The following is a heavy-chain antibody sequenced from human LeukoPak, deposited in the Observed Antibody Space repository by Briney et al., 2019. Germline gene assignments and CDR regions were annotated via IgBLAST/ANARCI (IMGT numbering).Heavy chain of an antibody. D-gene: IGHD5-18*01. CDR2: IYYSGSI. J-gene: IGHJ2*01. Sequence: SETLSLTCTVSDGSISSYYWSWIRQPPGKGLEWIGYIYYSGSINYNPSLKSRVTISVDTSKNQFSLKLSSVTAADPAVHYCATIRDTAHRYWYFDLWGRGTLVIVSS. CDR1: DGSISSYY. V-gene: IGHV4-59*03. CDR3: ATIRDTAHRYWYFDL.